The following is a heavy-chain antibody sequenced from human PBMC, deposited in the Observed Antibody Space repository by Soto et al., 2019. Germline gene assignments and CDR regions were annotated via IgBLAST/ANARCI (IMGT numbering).Heavy chain of an antibody. CDR3: ARVIAAPSEGMDV. CDR2: IWYDGSNK. CDR1: GFTFSSYG. J-gene: IGHJ6*02. D-gene: IGHD6-6*01. V-gene: IGHV3-33*01. Sequence: QVQLVESGGGVVQPGRSLRLSCAASGFTFSSYGMHWVRQAPGKGLEWVAVIWYDGSNKYYADSVKGRFTISRDNSKNTLYLQMNSLRAEDTAVYYCARVIAAPSEGMDVWGQGTTVTVSS.